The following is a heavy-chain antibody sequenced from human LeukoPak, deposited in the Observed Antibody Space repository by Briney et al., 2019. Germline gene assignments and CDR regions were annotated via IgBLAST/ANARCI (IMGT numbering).Heavy chain of an antibody. V-gene: IGHV4-59*10. Sequence: PSETLSLTCAVYGGSFSGYYWSWIRQPPGKGLEWIGRIYTSGSTNYNPSLKSRVTMSVDTSKNQFSLKLSSVTAADTAVYYCARVDTAMALDYWGQGTLVTVSS. D-gene: IGHD5-18*01. CDR1: GGSFSGYY. J-gene: IGHJ4*02. CDR2: IYTSGST. CDR3: ARVDTAMALDY.